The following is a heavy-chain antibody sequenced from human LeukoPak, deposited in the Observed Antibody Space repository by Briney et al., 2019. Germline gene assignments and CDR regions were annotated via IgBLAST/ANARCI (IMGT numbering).Heavy chain of an antibody. CDR2: ISGSGGST. CDR1: GFTFSSYG. CDR3: ARVAAAGGFDY. V-gene: IGHV3-23*01. D-gene: IGHD6-13*01. J-gene: IGHJ4*02. Sequence: GGSLRLSCAASGFTFSSYGMSWVRQAPGKGLGWVSAISGSGGSTYYADSVKGRFTISRDNSKNTLYLQMNSLRAEDTSVYYCARVAAAGGFDYWGQGTLVTVSS.